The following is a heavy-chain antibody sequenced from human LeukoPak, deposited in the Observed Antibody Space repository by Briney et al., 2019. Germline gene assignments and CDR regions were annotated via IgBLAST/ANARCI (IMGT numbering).Heavy chain of an antibody. CDR2: ISWNSGSI. CDR3: AKEGGLYFQH. D-gene: IGHD2/OR15-2a*01. V-gene: IGHV3-9*01. Sequence: PGGSLRLSCAASGFTFDDYAMHWVRHAPGKGLEWVSGISWNSGSIGYADSVKGRFTISRDNAKNSLYLQMNSLRAEDPALYYCAKEGGLYFQHWGQGTLVTVSS. J-gene: IGHJ1*01. CDR1: GFTFDDYA.